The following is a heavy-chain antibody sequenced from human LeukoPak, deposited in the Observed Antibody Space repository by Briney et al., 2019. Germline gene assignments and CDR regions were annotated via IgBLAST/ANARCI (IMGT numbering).Heavy chain of an antibody. CDR1: GGSISSYY. V-gene: IGHV4-59*01. Sequence: PSETLSLTCTVSGGSISSYYWSWIRQPPGKGLEWIGYIYYSGRTNYNPSLKSRVTISVDTSKNQFSLKLSSVTAADTAVYYCARDDYGGNSGALDYWGQGTLVTVSS. D-gene: IGHD4-23*01. J-gene: IGHJ4*02. CDR2: IYYSGRT. CDR3: ARDDYGGNSGALDY.